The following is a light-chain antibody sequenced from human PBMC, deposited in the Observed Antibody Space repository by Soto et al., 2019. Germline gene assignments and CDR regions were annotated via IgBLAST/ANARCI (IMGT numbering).Light chain of an antibody. CDR2: TTP. CDR3: QQTYSTPPGA. V-gene: IGKV1-39*01. CDR1: QSIRNY. J-gene: IGKJ1*01. Sequence: DIQMTQSPSSLSAYVGDRVTITCRASQSIRNYFNWYQQKPGKAPNVLIYTTPSLQSGAPSRLSVSGSGTDFTLSVVSLQPEDFATYYCQQTYSTPPGAFGQGTKV.